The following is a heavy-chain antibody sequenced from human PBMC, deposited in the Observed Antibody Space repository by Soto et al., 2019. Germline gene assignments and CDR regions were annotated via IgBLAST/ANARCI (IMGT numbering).Heavy chain of an antibody. V-gene: IGHV1-3*01. CDR3: AGQEVDTAMVHYYYYGMDV. Sequence: ASVKVSCKASGYTFTSYAMHWVRQAPGQRLEWMGWINAGNGNTKYSQKFQGRVTITRDTSASTAYMELSSLRSEDTAVYYCAGQEVDTAMVHYYYYGMDVWGQGTTVTVSS. D-gene: IGHD5-18*01. J-gene: IGHJ6*02. CDR2: INAGNGNT. CDR1: GYTFTSYA.